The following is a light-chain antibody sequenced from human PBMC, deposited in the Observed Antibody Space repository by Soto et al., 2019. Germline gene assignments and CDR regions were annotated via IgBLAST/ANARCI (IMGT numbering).Light chain of an antibody. J-gene: IGLJ1*01. CDR3: GSWDSSLSSYV. V-gene: IGLV1-51*01. CDR2: DDN. Sequence: QSVLTQPPSVSAAPGQKVTISCSGSSSNIGGNSVSWYQQLPGTAPKLLIYDDNKRPSGIPDRFSGSKSGTSATLGITGFQTGDEADYYCGSWDSSLSSYVFGTGTKAPS. CDR1: SSNIGGNS.